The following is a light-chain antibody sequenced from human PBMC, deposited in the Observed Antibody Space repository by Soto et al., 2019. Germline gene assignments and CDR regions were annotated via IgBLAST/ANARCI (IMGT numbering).Light chain of an antibody. CDR1: QSVSSTY. V-gene: IGKV3-20*01. CDR2: DAS. J-gene: IGKJ1*01. CDR3: HQYASSPWT. Sequence: EIVLTQSPGTLSLSPGDRATLSCRASQSVSSTYLAWYQQKPGQAPRLLIYDASTRAAGIPDRFRGSGSGTDFTLTISRLEAEDFAVYYCHQYASSPWTFGQGAKVEIK.